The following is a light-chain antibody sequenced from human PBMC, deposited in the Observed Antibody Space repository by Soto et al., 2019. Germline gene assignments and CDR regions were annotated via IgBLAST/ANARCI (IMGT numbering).Light chain of an antibody. CDR3: VLSYSGAYV. Sequence: QAVVTQEPSLTVSPGGTVTLTCGSSTGAVTNSHYPYWFQEKPGQAPRTLIYDTSNTHSWTPARFSGSLLGGKAALTLSGAQPEDEADYYCVLSYSGAYVFGGGTKLTVL. J-gene: IGLJ3*02. CDR2: DTS. CDR1: TGAVTNSHY. V-gene: IGLV7-46*01.